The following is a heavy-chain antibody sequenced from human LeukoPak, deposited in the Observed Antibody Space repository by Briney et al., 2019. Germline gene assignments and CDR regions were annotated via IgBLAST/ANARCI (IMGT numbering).Heavy chain of an antibody. CDR3: ARHHGAAGTTPWFDP. J-gene: IGHJ5*02. V-gene: IGHV4-4*02. D-gene: IGHD1-7*01. CDR2: IYHSGST. CDR1: GGSVSSSNW. Sequence: SGTLSLTCAVSGGSVSSSNWWSWVRQPPGKGLEWIGEIYHSGSTNYNPSLKSRVTISVDTSKNQFSLKLSSVTAADTAVYYCARHHGAAGTTPWFDPWGQGTLVTVSS.